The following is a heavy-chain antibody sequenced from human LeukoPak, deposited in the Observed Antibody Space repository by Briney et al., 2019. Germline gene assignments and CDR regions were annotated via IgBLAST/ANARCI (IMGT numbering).Heavy chain of an antibody. V-gene: IGHV4-34*01. J-gene: IGHJ1*01. CDR2: INHSGST. D-gene: IGHD3-10*01. Sequence: PSETLSLTCAVYGGSFSGYYWSWIRQPPGKGLEWIGEINHSGSTNYNPSLKSRVTISVDTSKNQYSLKLSSVTAADTAVYYCVRDGAVVTSGSYPWRYFQHWGQGTLVTVSS. CDR1: GGSFSGYY. CDR3: VRDGAVVTSGSYPWRYFQH.